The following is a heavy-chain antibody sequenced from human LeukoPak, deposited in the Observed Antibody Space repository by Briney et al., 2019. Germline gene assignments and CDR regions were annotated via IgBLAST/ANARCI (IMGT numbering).Heavy chain of an antibody. CDR2: IYYSGST. CDR1: GGSISSSSYY. D-gene: IGHD3-22*01. CDR3: ARGIYYDSSGYNR. Sequence: SETLSLTCTVSGGSISSSSYYWGWIRQPPGKGLEWIRSIYYSGSTYYNPSLKSRVTISVDTSKNQFSLKLSSVTAADTAVYYCARGIYYDSSGYNRWGQGTLVTVSS. J-gene: IGHJ1*01. V-gene: IGHV4-39*01.